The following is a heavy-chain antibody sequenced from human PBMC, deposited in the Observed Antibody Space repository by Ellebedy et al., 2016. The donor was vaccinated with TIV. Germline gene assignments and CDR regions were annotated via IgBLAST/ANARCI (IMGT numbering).Heavy chain of an antibody. CDR1: GYTFTTYC. Sequence: ASVKVSCKASGYTFTTYCMHWVRQAPGQGLEWMGIINPSGGLTSNAQKFQGRVTMTSDTSTNTIYMELSGLRSEDTAVYYCARMWLGGTFDYWGQGTLVTVSS. D-gene: IGHD6-19*01. CDR2: INPSGGLT. J-gene: IGHJ4*02. CDR3: ARMWLGGTFDY. V-gene: IGHV1-46*01.